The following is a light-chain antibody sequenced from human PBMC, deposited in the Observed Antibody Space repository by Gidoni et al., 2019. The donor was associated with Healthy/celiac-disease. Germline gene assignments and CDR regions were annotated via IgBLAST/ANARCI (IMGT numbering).Light chain of an antibody. Sequence: ESVLTQSPVTLSLSPGERSTLSCRASQMVSSSYLAWYQQKPGQAPRLLIYGASSRATGIPDRFSGSGSGTDFTLTISRLEPEDFAVYYCQQYGSSPPWTFGQGTKVEIK. V-gene: IGKV3-20*01. CDR3: QQYGSSPPWT. CDR2: GAS. J-gene: IGKJ1*01. CDR1: QMVSSSY.